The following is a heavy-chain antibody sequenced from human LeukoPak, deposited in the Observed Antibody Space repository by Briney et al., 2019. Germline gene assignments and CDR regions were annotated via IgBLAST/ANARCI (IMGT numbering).Heavy chain of an antibody. Sequence: GGSLRLSCAASGFIFNNFWMSWVRQAPGKGLELVANIKQDSTEKYYVDSVKGRFIISRDNAKNSLYLQMNSLRAEDTAVYYCARDCSRISCYADYWGQGTLVTVSS. J-gene: IGHJ4*02. CDR1: GFIFNNFW. CDR3: ARDCSRISCYADY. D-gene: IGHD2-2*01. V-gene: IGHV3-7*04. CDR2: IKQDSTEK.